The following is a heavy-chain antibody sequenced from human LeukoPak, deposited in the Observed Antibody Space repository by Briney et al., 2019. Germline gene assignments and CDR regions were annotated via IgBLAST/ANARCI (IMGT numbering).Heavy chain of an antibody. J-gene: IGHJ4*02. V-gene: IGHV1-24*01. D-gene: IGHD3-22*01. CDR2: FDPEDGEK. CDR3: ATVYYYDSSGYHQFDY. Sequence: ASVKVSCKVSGYTLTELSMHWVRQAPGKGLEWMGGFDPEDGEKIYAQKFQGRVTMTEDPSTDTAYMELSSLRSEDTAVYYCATVYYYDSSGYHQFDYWGQGTLVTVSS. CDR1: GYTLTELS.